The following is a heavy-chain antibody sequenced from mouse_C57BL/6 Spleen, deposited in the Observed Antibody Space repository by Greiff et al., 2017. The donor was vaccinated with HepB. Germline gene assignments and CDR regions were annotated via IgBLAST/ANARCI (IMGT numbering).Heavy chain of an antibody. CDR2: IYPGNSDT. CDR1: GYTFTSYW. D-gene: IGHD2-3*01. CDR3: TRCASYDGYSWFAY. V-gene: IGHV1-5*01. Sequence: VQLQQSGTVLARPGASVKMSCKTSGYTFTSYWLHWVKQRPGQGLEWIGAIYPGNSDTSYNQKFKGKAKLTAVTSASTAYMELSSLTNEDSAVYYWTRCASYDGYSWFAYWGQETLVTVSA. J-gene: IGHJ3*01.